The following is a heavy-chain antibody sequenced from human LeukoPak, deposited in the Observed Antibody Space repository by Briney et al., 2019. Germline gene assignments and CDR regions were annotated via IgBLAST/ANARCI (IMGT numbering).Heavy chain of an antibody. D-gene: IGHD3-16*01. J-gene: IGHJ6*03. CDR3: AKDSRQFGYYYYMDV. CDR1: GFTFDDYA. V-gene: IGHV3-43*01. CDR2: ISWDGGRT. Sequence: GGSLRLSCAGSGFTFDDYAMHWVRQAPGKGLEWVSLISWDGGRTYYADSVKGRFTISRDNSKNSLYLQMNSLRTEDTALYYCAKDSRQFGYYYYMDVWGKGTTVTVSS.